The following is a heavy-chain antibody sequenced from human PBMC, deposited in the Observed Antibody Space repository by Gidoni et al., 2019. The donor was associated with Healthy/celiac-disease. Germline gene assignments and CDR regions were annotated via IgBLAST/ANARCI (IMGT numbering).Heavy chain of an antibody. J-gene: IGHJ5*02. Sequence: QVQLQESGPGLVKPSQTLSLTCTVSGGSIRSGGYYWSWIRQHPGKGLEWIGYIYYSGSTYYNPSLKSRVTISVDTSKNQFSLKLSSVTAADTAVYYCARGGQYSSGWFRWFDPWGQGTLVTVSS. CDR2: IYYSGST. CDR1: GGSIRSGGYY. D-gene: IGHD6-19*01. CDR3: ARGGQYSSGWFRWFDP. V-gene: IGHV4-31*03.